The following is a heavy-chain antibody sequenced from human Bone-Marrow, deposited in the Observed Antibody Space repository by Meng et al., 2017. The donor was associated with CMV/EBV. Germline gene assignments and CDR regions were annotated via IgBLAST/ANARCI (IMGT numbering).Heavy chain of an antibody. Sequence: VYCDSITTGGVYWTWNRQHPGKGLEWIGYIYYGGAAYYNPSLKSRLSISVDTSSNQFSLNFYSVTAADTAVYYCAREKGGSYYFDYWGLGTLVTVSS. D-gene: IGHD1-26*01. CDR2: IYYGGAA. CDR3: AREKGGSYYFDY. J-gene: IGHJ4*02. V-gene: IGHV4-31*02. CDR1: CDSITTGGVY.